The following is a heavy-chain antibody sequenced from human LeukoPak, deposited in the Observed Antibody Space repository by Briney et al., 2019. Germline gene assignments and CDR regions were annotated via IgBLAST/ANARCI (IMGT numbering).Heavy chain of an antibody. V-gene: IGHV3-23*01. CDR2: ISGKTNST. Sequence: GGSLRLSCAASGFTFSNVWMSWVRQAPGKGLEWVSMISGKTNSTYYADSAKGRFTVSRDNSKNTLFLQMNSLRADDAAIYYCVKGGWGDYWGQGTLVTVSS. CDR1: GFTFSNVW. J-gene: IGHJ4*02. CDR3: VKGGWGDY. D-gene: IGHD3-16*01.